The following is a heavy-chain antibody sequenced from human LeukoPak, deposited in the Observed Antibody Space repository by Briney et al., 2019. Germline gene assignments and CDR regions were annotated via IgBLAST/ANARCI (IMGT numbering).Heavy chain of an antibody. CDR2: MYYSGST. CDR1: GGSISSGDYY. D-gene: IGHD3-22*01. J-gene: IGHJ5*02. V-gene: IGHV4-30-4*01. Sequence: PSQTLSLACTVSGGSISSGDYYWSWIRQPPGKGLEWIAYMYYSGSTYYNPSLKSRVTMSADTSKNQLSLKLSSVTAADTAVYYCARPYYYDSRIDPWGQGILVTVSS. CDR3: ARPYYYDSRIDP.